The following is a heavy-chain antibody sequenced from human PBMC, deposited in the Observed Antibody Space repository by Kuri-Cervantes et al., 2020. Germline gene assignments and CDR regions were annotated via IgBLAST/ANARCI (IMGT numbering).Heavy chain of an antibody. CDR2: IYTSGST. CDR3: ARIDYYDSSGGFDP. V-gene: IGHV4-4*07. Sequence: SETLSLTCTVSGGSISTDYWSWIRQPAGKGLEWIGHIYTSGSTNYNPSLKSRVTISVDTSKNQFSLKLSSVTAADTAVYYCARIDYYDSSGGFDPWGQGTLVTVSS. J-gene: IGHJ5*02. CDR1: GGSISTDY. D-gene: IGHD3-22*01.